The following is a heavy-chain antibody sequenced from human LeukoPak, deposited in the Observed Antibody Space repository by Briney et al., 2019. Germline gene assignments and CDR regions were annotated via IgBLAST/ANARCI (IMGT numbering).Heavy chain of an antibody. V-gene: IGHV1-8*01. J-gene: IGHJ6*03. CDR2: MNPNSSNT. Sequence: ASVKVSCKASGYTFTSYDINWVRQATGQGLEWMGWMNPNSSNTGYAQKFQGRVTMTRNTSISTAYMELSSLRSEDTAVYYCARGNQLLRSYYMDVWGKGTTVTVSS. CDR3: ARGNQLLRSYYMDV. D-gene: IGHD2-2*01. CDR1: GYTFTSYD.